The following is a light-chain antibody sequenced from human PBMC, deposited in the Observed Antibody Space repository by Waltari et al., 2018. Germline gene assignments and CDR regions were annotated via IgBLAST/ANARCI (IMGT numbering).Light chain of an antibody. CDR2: GNS. CDR1: RSTIGAGFD. Sequence: QSVLTQPPSVSGPPGQRVIISCTGTRSTIGAGFDVPSYQQVPGAAPRLLIYGNSNRPSGVPDRFSGSKSGSSASLAITGLLPEDEADYYCQSFDSSMSGSVFGGGTKLTVL. V-gene: IGLV1-40*01. J-gene: IGLJ2*01. CDR3: QSFDSSMSGSV.